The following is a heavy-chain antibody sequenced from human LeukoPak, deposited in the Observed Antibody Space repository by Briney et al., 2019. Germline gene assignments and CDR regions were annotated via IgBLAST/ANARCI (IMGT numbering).Heavy chain of an antibody. V-gene: IGHV3-74*01. J-gene: IGHJ4*02. D-gene: IGHD2-8*02. CDR1: GFTFSRYW. CDR3: ASDFTGRDDY. Sequence: GGSLRLSCAASGFTFSRYWMHWVRQAPGKGLVWVSRMNTDGSRTDYADSVKGRFTISRGNAKNILYLQMNSLGAEDTAVYSCASDFTGRDDYWGQGTLVTVSS. CDR2: MNTDGSRT.